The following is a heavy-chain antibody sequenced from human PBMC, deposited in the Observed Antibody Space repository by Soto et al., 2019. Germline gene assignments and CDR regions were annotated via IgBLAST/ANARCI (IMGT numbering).Heavy chain of an antibody. D-gene: IGHD5-18*01. J-gene: IGHJ4*02. CDR1: GFTFSSYN. Sequence: GGSLRLSCAASGFTFSSYNMNWVRQAPGKGLEWVSSISSRSIYIYYADSVKGRFTISRDNAKSSLFLQVNSLRAEDTAVYYCAREAAVGHIYGYGFDYWGQGTLVTVSS. V-gene: IGHV3-21*01. CDR3: AREAAVGHIYGYGFDY. CDR2: ISSRSIYI.